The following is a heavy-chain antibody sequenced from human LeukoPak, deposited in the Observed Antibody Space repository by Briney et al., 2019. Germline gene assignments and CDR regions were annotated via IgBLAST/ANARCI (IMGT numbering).Heavy chain of an antibody. V-gene: IGHV3-30-3*01. CDR2: ISYDGSNK. J-gene: IGHJ4*02. CDR1: GFTFSSYA. CDR3: ASIDYGDYSGDY. Sequence: PGRSLRLSCAASGFTFSSYAMHWVRQAPGRGLEWVAVISYDGSNKYYADSVKGRFTISRDNSKNTLYLQMNSLRAEDTAVYYCASIDYGDYSGDYWGQGTLVTVSS. D-gene: IGHD4-17*01.